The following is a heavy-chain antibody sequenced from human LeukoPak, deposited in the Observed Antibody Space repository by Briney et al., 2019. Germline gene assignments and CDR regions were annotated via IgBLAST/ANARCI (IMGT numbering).Heavy chain of an antibody. Sequence: GGSLRLSGATSGFTFSSFEMNWVRQAPGKGLEWVSYISSTGNTIYYADSVKGRFTISRDNAKSSLYLRMNSLRAEDTAVYYCARDSSGNFIPDYFDYWGQGTLVTVSS. V-gene: IGHV3-48*03. CDR1: GFTFSSFE. CDR2: ISSTGNTI. D-gene: IGHD3-10*01. CDR3: ARDSSGNFIPDYFDY. J-gene: IGHJ4*02.